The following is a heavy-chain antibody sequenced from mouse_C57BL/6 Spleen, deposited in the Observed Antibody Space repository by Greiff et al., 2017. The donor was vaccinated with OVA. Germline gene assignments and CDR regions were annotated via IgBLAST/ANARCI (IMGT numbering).Heavy chain of an antibody. CDR3: ARYLITTVDWFAY. Sequence: QVQLQQPGAELVKPGASVKLSCKASGYTFTSYWMQWVKQRPGQGLEWIGEIDPSDSYTNYNQKFKGKATLTVDTSSSTAYMQLSSLTSEDSAVYYCARYLITTVDWFAYWGQGTLVTVSA. J-gene: IGHJ3*01. CDR1: GYTFTSYW. V-gene: IGHV1-50*01. D-gene: IGHD1-1*01. CDR2: IDPSDSYT.